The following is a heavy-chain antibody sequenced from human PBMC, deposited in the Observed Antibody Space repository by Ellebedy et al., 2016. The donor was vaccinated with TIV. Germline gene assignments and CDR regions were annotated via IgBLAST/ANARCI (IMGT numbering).Heavy chain of an antibody. CDR2: ITDSGDNT. D-gene: IGHD4-23*01. V-gene: IGHV3-23*01. CDR3: ARDPVGVGPAFDI. CDR1: GFTFSSSW. Sequence: PGGSLRLSCGASGFTFSSSWMSWVRQAPGKGLEWVSSITDSGDNTYYADSVKGRFTIARDNSKNTLSLQMNSLRAEDTAVYYCARDPVGVGPAFDIWGQGTIVTVSS. J-gene: IGHJ3*02.